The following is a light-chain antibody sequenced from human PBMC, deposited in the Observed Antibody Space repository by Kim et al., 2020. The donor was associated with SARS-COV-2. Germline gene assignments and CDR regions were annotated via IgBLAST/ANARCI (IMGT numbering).Light chain of an antibody. CDR1: QSISSW. J-gene: IGKJ1*01. Sequence: DIQMTQSPSTLSASVGDRVTITCRASQSISSWLAWYQQKPGKAPKLLIYKASTLQSGVPSRFSGSGSATEFTLTISSLQPDDFATYYCQQYNSYQTFGQGTKVDIK. V-gene: IGKV1-5*03. CDR3: QQYNSYQT. CDR2: KAS.